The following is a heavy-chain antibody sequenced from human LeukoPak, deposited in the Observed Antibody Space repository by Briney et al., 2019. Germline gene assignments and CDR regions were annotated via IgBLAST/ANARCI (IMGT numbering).Heavy chain of an antibody. CDR1: GYSFTSFE. J-gene: IGHJ4*02. D-gene: IGHD6-13*01. CDR3: ARAHWIQQLGYF. V-gene: IGHV1-8*01. CDR2: MNPNSGNT. Sequence: ASVKVSCKASGYSFTSFEINWVRQATGQGLEWMGWMNPNSGNTGYAQKFQGRVTMTRDTSISTAYMELYSLRSEDTAVYYCARAHWIQQLGYFWGQGTLVTVSS.